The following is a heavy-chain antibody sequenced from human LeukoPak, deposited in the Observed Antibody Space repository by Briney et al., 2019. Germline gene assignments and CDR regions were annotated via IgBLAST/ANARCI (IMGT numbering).Heavy chain of an antibody. CDR2: ISSSTSSI. Sequence: GGSLRLSCAASGFTLSGYSMNWVPQAPGKGLEWGSYISSSTSSIYYADSVEGRFTISRDNAKNSLYLQMNSLRAEDTAVYYCARDGAAAGEYYYYYYYMDVWGKGTTVTVSS. J-gene: IGHJ6*03. D-gene: IGHD6-13*01. CDR3: ARDGAAAGEYYYYYYYMDV. V-gene: IGHV3-48*01. CDR1: GFTLSGYS.